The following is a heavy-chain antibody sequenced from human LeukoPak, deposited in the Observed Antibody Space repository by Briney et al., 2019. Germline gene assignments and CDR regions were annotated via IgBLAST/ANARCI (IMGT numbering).Heavy chain of an antibody. J-gene: IGHJ4*02. V-gene: IGHV3-23*01. CDR1: GFTFSSYA. CDR3: ATDSSSSLMDDY. Sequence: GGSLRLSCAASGFTFSSYAMSWVRQAPGKGLEWVSAISGSGGSTYYADSVKGRFTISRDNSKNTLCLQMNSLRAEDTAVYYCATDSSSSLMDDYWGQGTLVTASS. D-gene: IGHD6-6*01. CDR2: ISGSGGST.